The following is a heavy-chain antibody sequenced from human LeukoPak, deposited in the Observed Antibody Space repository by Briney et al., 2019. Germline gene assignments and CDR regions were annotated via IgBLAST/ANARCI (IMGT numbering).Heavy chain of an antibody. J-gene: IGHJ4*02. CDR3: ARGSQTYYDILTGYYPTSSYFDY. D-gene: IGHD3-9*01. CDR1: GFTFDDYG. V-gene: IGHV3-20*04. Sequence: GGSLRLSCAASGFTFDDYGMSWVRQAPGKGLEWVSGINWNGGSTGYADSVKGRFTISRDNAKNSLYLQMNSLRAEDTAVYYCARGSQTYYDILTGYYPTSSYFDYWGQGTLVTVSS. CDR2: INWNGGST.